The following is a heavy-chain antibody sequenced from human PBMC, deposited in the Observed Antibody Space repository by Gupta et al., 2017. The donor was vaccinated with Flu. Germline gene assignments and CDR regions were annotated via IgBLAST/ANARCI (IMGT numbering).Heavy chain of an antibody. CDR2: SSHDGSDK. D-gene: IGHD2-21*01. CDR1: GFTFSRYD. J-gene: IGHJ4*02. Sequence: QVQLVESGGGVVQPGRSLRLSCSASGFTFSRYDRHWVRQGPGKGLEWVAMSSHDGSDKFYADSVKGRFNISRDNSKNTLYLQMNSLRGEYTAVQYCAKDGGGEFDYWGQGTLVTVSS. CDR3: AKDGGGEFDY. V-gene: IGHV3-30*18.